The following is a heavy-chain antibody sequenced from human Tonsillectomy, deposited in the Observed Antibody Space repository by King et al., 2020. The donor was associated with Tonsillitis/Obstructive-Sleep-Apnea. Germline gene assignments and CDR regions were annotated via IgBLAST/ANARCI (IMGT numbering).Heavy chain of an antibody. CDR1: GFTFSDYY. CDR3: ARDRQPVKAFGSGNQAENYGMDV. D-gene: IGHD3-3*01. CDR2: ISSSSTYT. Sequence: VQLVESGGGLVRPGGSLRLSCAASGFTFSDYYMSWIRQAPGKGLEWVSYISSSSTYTNYADSVKGRFTISRDNAKNSLYLQMNSLRAEDTAVYYWARDRQPVKAFGSGNQAENYGMDVWGQGTTVTVSS. J-gene: IGHJ6*02. V-gene: IGHV3-11*06.